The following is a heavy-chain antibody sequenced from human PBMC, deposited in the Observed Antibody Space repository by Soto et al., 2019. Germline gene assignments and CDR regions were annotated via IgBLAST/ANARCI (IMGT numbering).Heavy chain of an antibody. V-gene: IGHV3-23*01. CDR2: TNGSGNYK. Sequence: GSLRLSGEASGFTFRNYGMSWVRQAPGKGLEWVSVTNGSGNYKDYADSVKGRFTISRDNSKNPVHMQMNSLRAEDTGIYYCAKKGGLASRGALDIWGQGTM. CDR3: AKKGGLASRGALDI. D-gene: IGHD6-6*01. J-gene: IGHJ3*02. CDR1: GFTFRNYG.